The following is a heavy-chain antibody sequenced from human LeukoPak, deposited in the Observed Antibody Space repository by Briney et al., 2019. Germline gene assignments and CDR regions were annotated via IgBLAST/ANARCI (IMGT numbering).Heavy chain of an antibody. CDR2: ISSSSSYI. D-gene: IGHD2-15*01. J-gene: IGHJ6*02. V-gene: IGHV3-21*01. Sequence: GGSLRLSCAASGFTFSSYSMNWVRQAPGKGLEWVSSISSSSSYIYYADSVKGRFTISRDNAKSSLYLQMNSLRAEDTAVYYCASRYSLGLYGMDVWGQGTTVTVSS. CDR3: ASRYSLGLYGMDV. CDR1: GFTFSSYS.